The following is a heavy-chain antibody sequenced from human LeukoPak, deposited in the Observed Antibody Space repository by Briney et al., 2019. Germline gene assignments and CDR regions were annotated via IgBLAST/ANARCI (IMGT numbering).Heavy chain of an antibody. CDR1: GGSVSSGSYY. CDR2: IYYSGST. J-gene: IGHJ5*02. V-gene: IGHV4-61*01. Sequence: PSETLSLTCTVSGGSVSSGSYYWSWIRQPPGKGLEWIGYIYYSGSTNYNPSLKSRVTISVDTSKNQFSLKLSSVTAADTAVYYCARVSSNWFDPWGQGTLVTVSS. CDR3: ARVSSNWFDP.